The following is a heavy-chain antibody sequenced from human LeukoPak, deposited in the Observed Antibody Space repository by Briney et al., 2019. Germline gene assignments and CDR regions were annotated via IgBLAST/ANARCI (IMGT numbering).Heavy chain of an antibody. CDR2: IYYSGST. J-gene: IGHJ4*02. D-gene: IGHD3-10*01. CDR3: EVWFGDSH. Sequence: SETLSLTCTVSGGSISSSSYYWGWIRQPPGKGLEWIGSIYYSGSTYYNPSLKSRVTISVDTSKNQFSLKLSSVTAADAAVYYWEVWFGDSHWGQGTLVTVSS. V-gene: IGHV4-39*01. CDR1: GGSISSSSYY.